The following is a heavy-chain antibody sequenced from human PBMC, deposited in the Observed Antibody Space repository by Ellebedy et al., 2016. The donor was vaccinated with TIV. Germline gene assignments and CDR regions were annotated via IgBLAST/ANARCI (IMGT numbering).Heavy chain of an antibody. V-gene: IGHV3-53*01. CDR2: IYSGGST. CDR3: ARGEGYFQH. J-gene: IGHJ1*01. Sequence: GESLKISCAASGFTFSSYAMSWVRQAPGKGLEWVSVIYSGGSTYYADSVKGRFTISRDNSKNTLYLQMNSLRAEDTAVYYCARGEGYFQHWGQGTLVTVSS. CDR1: GFTFSSYA.